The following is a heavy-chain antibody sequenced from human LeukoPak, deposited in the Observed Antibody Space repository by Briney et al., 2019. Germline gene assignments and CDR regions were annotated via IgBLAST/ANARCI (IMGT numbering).Heavy chain of an antibody. Sequence: GGSLRLSCAASGFTFSSYGMHWVRQAPGKGLEWVAFIRYDGSNKYYGDSVKGRFTISRDNSKNTLYLQMNSLRAEDTAVYYCAKDGCSSTRPTLECRYYFDYWGQGTLVTVSS. CDR1: GFTFSSYG. D-gene: IGHD2-2*01. J-gene: IGHJ4*02. V-gene: IGHV3-30*02. CDR3: AKDGCSSTRPTLECRYYFDY. CDR2: IRYDGSNK.